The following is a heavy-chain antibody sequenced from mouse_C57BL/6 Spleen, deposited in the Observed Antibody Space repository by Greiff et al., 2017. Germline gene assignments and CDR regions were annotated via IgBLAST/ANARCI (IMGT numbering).Heavy chain of an antibody. Sequence: VKLQESGAELVRPGASVTLSCKASGYTFTDYEMHWVKQTPVHGLEWIGAIDPETGGTAYNQKFKGKAILTADKSSSTAYMELRSLTSEDSAVYYCTRFRLLQAMDYWGQGTSVTVSS. CDR3: TRFRLLQAMDY. CDR2: IDPETGGT. J-gene: IGHJ4*01. CDR1: GYTFTDYE. V-gene: IGHV1-15*01. D-gene: IGHD2-3*01.